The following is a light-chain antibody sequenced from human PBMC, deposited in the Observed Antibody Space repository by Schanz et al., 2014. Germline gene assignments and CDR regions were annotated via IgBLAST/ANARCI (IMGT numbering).Light chain of an antibody. Sequence: EVVMTQSPATLSVSPGERATLSCRASQSVGSNLAWYQHKPGQAPRLLIYGAFTRATGIPARVSGSGSGTEFTLTISRLEREDFAVYYCQQYGSSPQVTFGGGTKVEIK. CDR3: QQYGSSPQVT. CDR1: QSVGSN. J-gene: IGKJ4*01. V-gene: IGKV3-15*01. CDR2: GAF.